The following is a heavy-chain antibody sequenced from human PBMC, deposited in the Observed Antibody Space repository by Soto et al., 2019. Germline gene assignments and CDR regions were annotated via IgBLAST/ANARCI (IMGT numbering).Heavy chain of an antibody. J-gene: IGHJ4*02. V-gene: IGHV1-18*04. CDR1: GYTFTIYG. D-gene: IGHD3-22*01. Sequence: QVQLVQSGAEVKKPGASVKVSCKASGYTFTIYGISWVRQAPGQGLEWMGWISGYNGNTDYAQNLQDRVTLTTDASTSSVYMELRSPRSYHTAGYYCARVDYYDSRDYYGYWCQGTLITVPS. CDR3: ARVDYYDSRDYYGY. CDR2: ISGYNGNT.